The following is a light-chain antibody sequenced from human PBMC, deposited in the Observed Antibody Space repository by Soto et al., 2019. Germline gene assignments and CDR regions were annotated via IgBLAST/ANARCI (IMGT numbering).Light chain of an antibody. Sequence: DIHMTQSPSSLSSSFGDRGTITFLASQGVSAYLLWYQQRQGTAPKLLIYAASNLLSGVPSRFSGSGSGTEFTLTISSLQPEDFALYYCQQYGNSPMTFGQGTRLEIK. CDR1: QGVSAY. CDR3: QQYGNSPMT. J-gene: IGKJ5*01. CDR2: AAS. V-gene: IGKV1-39*01.